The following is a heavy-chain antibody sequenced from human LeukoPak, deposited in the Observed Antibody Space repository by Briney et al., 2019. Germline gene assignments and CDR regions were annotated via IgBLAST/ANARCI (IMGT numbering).Heavy chain of an antibody. CDR2: IKRDGSEK. V-gene: IGHV3-7*04. CDR3: ARDAGNSGYDLFDY. CDR1: GFIFSDFW. Sequence: GGSLRLSCAASGFIFSDFWMTWVRQAPGKGLEWVANIKRDGSEKFYVDSVKGRFTISRDNAQNSLYLQMNSLRAEDTAVYFCARDAGNSGYDLFDYWGQGTLVTVSA. J-gene: IGHJ4*02. D-gene: IGHD5-12*01.